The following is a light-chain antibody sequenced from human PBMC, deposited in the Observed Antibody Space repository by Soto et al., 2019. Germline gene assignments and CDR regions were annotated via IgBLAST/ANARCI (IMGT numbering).Light chain of an antibody. V-gene: IGKV3-15*01. CDR2: GAS. Sequence: VMTQSPAILSVSTGLRATLSGRASQNLRSSLAWYQQKPGQAPRLLIYGASTRATGIPARFSGSGSGTEFTLTISSLQSEDFAVYFCQQYNIWPQTFGQGTKVDIK. CDR1: QNLRSS. J-gene: IGKJ1*01. CDR3: QQYNIWPQT.